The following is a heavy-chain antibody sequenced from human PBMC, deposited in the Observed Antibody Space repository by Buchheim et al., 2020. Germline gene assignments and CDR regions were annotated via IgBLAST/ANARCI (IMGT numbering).Heavy chain of an antibody. J-gene: IGHJ6*02. V-gene: IGHV4-39*07. CDR3: ARDTLSYYYGMDV. CDR2: IYYSGST. CDR1: GGSISSSSYY. Sequence: QLQLQESGPGLVKPSETLSLTCTVSGGSISSSSYYWGWFRQPPGKGLEWIGSIYYSGSTYYNPSLKSRVTISVDTSKNQFSLKLSSVTAADTAVYYCARDTLSYYYGMDVWGQGTT. D-gene: IGHD2-15*01.